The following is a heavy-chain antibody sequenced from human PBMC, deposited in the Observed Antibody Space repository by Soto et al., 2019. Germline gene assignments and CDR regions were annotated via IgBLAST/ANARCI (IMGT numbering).Heavy chain of an antibody. D-gene: IGHD3-9*01. CDR1: GYTFTSYD. CDR2: MNPNSGNT. V-gene: IGHV1-8*01. J-gene: IGHJ3*02. Sequence: ASVKVSCKASGYTFTSYDINWGRQATGQGLEWMGWMNPNSGNTGYAQKFQGRVTTTRNTSISTAYMELSSLRSEDTAVYYCARGDYDILTGYFDAFDIWGQGTMVTVSS. CDR3: ARGDYDILTGYFDAFDI.